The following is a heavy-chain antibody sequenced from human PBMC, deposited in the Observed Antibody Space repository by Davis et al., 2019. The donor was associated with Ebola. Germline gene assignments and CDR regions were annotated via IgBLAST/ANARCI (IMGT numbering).Heavy chain of an antibody. J-gene: IGHJ6*02. V-gene: IGHV3-21*01. CDR3: ARDFSTYYDFWSHYYYYYGMDV. CDR2: ISSSSSYI. CDR1: GFTFSSYS. Sequence: GGSLRLSCAASGFTFSSYSMNWVRQAPGKGLEWVSSISSSSSYIYYADSVKGRFTISRDNAKNSLYLQMNSLRAEDTAVYYCARDFSTYYDFWSHYYYYYGMDVWGQGTTVTVSS. D-gene: IGHD3-3*01.